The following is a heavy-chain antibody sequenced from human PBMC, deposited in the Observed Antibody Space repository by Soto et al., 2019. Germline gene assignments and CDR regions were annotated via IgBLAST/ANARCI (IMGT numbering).Heavy chain of an antibody. CDR3: ARGVCVFWCGQGANWFYP. V-gene: IGHV4-59*01. D-gene: IGHD3-3*01. CDR2: IYHSGNT. CDR1: GVSIISYY. Sequence: SETLSLTCTVSGVSIISYYWTWILQPPWKGLEWIGYIYHSGNTNYNSSLKSRVTISVDTSKNQFSLKLSSVTAADTAVYYCARGVCVFWCGQGANWFYPSAKGNLVTVDS. J-gene: IGHJ5*02.